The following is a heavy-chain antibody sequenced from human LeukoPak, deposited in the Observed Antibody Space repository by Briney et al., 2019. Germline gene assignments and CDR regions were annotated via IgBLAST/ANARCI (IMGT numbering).Heavy chain of an antibody. J-gene: IGHJ6*03. CDR3: SRLCATDCYYYYYMDV. V-gene: IGHV4-39*01. CDR2: IFYSGNT. D-gene: IGHD1-26*01. Sequence: SETLSLTCTVSGGSITSDNHYWGWIRQSPGEAFEWLGSIFYSGNTYYSPSLKSRVSISVDASKNQFSLKLSSVTAADTAVYYCSRLCATDCYYYYYMDVWGKGTTVTISS. CDR1: GGSITSDNHY.